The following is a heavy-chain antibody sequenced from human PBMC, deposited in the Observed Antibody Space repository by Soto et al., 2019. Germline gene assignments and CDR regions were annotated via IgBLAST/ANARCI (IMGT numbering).Heavy chain of an antibody. Sequence: QLQLQESGAGLVKPSQTLSLTCTVSGGSISSGGHSWSWIRQPPGKGLEWIGFIFHTGGTYYTPSLQSRLSVSLHLSRNQFFLTLYSVTAADTAIYYCARGPFSYGPNLHYFDFWGQGSLVTVSS. CDR1: GGSISSGGHS. CDR2: IFHTGGT. CDR3: ARGPFSYGPNLHYFDF. J-gene: IGHJ4*02. V-gene: IGHV4-30-2*01. D-gene: IGHD5-18*01.